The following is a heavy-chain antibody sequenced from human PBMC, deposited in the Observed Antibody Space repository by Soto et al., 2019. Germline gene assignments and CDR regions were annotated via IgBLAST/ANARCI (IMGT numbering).Heavy chain of an antibody. CDR1: GFTFSSYG. CDR2: IWYDGSNK. V-gene: IGHV3-33*01. CDR3: AIGGENSSRWDYYGMDV. J-gene: IGHJ6*02. D-gene: IGHD6-13*01. Sequence: QVQLVESGGGVVQPGRSLRLSCAASGFTFSSYGMHWVRQAPGKGLEWVAVIWYDGSNKYYADSVKGRFTISRDKSKNTQDLQMNSLGDEDTAVYYCAIGGENSSRWDYYGMDVWGQGTTVTVSS.